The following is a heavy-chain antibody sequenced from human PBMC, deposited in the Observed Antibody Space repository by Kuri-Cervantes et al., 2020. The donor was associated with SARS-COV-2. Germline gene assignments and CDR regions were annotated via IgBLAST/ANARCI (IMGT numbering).Heavy chain of an antibody. V-gene: IGHV4-59*01. Sequence: GSLRLSCTVSGGSISSYYWSWIRQPPGKGLAWIGCIYYSGSTNYNPSLKSRVTISVDTSKNQFSLKLSSVTAADTAVYYCARGAGYSSSWYRGGAFDIWGQGTMVTVSS. D-gene: IGHD6-13*01. J-gene: IGHJ3*02. CDR2: IYYSGST. CDR1: GGSISSYY. CDR3: ARGAGYSSSWYRGGAFDI.